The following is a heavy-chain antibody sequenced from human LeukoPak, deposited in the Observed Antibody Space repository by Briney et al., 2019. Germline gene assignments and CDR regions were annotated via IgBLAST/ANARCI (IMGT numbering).Heavy chain of an antibody. D-gene: IGHD3-22*01. J-gene: IGHJ4*02. CDR3: ARATDTYYYDSSGRGAGRFDY. CDR2: IYTSGST. Sequence: PSETLSLTCTVSGGSISSYYWSWIRQPAGKGLEWIGRIYTSGSTNYNPSLKSRVTMSVDTSKNQFSLKLSSVTAADTAVYYCARATDTYYYDSSGRGAGRFDYWGQGTLVTVSS. CDR1: GGSISSYY. V-gene: IGHV4-4*07.